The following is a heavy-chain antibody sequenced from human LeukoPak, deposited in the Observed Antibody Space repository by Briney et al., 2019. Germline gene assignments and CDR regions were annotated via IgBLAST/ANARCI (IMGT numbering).Heavy chain of an antibody. CDR1: GFTFSSYG. Sequence: SGGSLRLSCAASGFTFSSYGMHWVRQAPGKGLEWVAVIWYDGSNKYYADSVEGRFTISRDNSKNTLYLQMNSLRAEDTAVYYCARDRSYSAVAASYYFDYWGQGTLVTVSS. J-gene: IGHJ4*02. V-gene: IGHV3-33*01. D-gene: IGHD6-19*01. CDR2: IWYDGSNK. CDR3: ARDRSYSAVAASYYFDY.